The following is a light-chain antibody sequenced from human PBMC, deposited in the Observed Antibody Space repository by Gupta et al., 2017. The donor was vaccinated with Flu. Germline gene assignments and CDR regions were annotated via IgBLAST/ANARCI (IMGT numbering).Light chain of an antibody. J-gene: IGKJ4*01. CDR1: QSISGY. CDR3: QQSYTNPLT. CDR2: DAS. Sequence: IQMTQPPSSLSASIRDRVTITCRASQSISGYLNWYQQKPGKAPNVLIYDASSLQSGVPSRFSGSGSETEFTLTISSLQPEDFGTYYCQQSYTNPLTFGGGTKVEIK. V-gene: IGKV1-39*01.